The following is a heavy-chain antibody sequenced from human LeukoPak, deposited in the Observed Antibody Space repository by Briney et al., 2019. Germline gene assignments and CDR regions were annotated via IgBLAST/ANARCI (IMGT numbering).Heavy chain of an antibody. D-gene: IGHD6-6*01. Sequence: SLSLTCTVSVGSISSGGYYWSWIRQHRGKGLGWNVYIYYSGSTYYNPTIKGQVTISVVTSKNQFSLKLGSVTAADPAVYYCAREVGMARPPRGSFDYWGQGTLVTVSS. V-gene: IGHV4-31*01. CDR3: AREVGMARPPRGSFDY. CDR2: IYYSGST. J-gene: IGHJ4*02. CDR1: VGSISSGGYY.